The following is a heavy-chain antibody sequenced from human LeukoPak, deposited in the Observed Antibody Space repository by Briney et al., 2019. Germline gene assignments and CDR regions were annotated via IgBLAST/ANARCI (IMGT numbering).Heavy chain of an antibody. J-gene: IGHJ6*04. D-gene: IGHD3-3*01. Sequence: SETLSLTCTVSGDSISSSSYYWGWIRQPPGKGLEWIGSMYYSGITYYNPSLKSRVTISVDTSKNQFSLKLSSVTAADTAVYYCARETSGDYDFWSGYCVDVWGKGTTVTVSS. CDR3: ARETSGDYDFWSGYCVDV. V-gene: IGHV4-39*07. CDR2: MYYSGIT. CDR1: GDSISSSSYY.